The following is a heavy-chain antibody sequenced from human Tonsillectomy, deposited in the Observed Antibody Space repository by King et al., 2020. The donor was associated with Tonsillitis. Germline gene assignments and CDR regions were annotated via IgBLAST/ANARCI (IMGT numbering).Heavy chain of an antibody. V-gene: IGHV4-34*01. J-gene: IGHJ4*02. Sequence: QVQLQQWGAGLLKPSETLSPTCAVYGGSFSGYYWSWIRQPPGKGLEWVGEINHRGSTNYNPSLKSRVTVSVDTSKNQFSLKLSSVTAADTAVYYCARFIAVAGPFDYWGQGTLVTVSS. D-gene: IGHD6-19*01. CDR2: INHRGST. CDR3: ARFIAVAGPFDY. CDR1: GGSFSGYY.